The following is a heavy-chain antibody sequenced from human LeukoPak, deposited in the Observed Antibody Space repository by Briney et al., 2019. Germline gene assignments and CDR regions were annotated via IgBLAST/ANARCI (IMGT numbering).Heavy chain of an antibody. CDR3: ARVQGSPY. V-gene: IGHV3-21*03. J-gene: IGHJ4*02. CDR1: GFTFSDYT. Sequence: GGSLRHSCAASGFTFSDYTLNWVRQPPGKGLEWLSSITGDNSYIYYGDSVKGRFTVSRDNARNSLYLHINSLRVEDTGVYYCARVQGSPYWGQGTLLTVSS. CDR2: ITGDNSYI.